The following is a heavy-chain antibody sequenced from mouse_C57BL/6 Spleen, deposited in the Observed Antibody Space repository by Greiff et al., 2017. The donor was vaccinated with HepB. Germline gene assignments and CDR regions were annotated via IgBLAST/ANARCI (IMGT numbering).Heavy chain of an antibody. CDR1: GYTFTEYT. Sequence: QVHVKQSGAELVKPGASVKLSCKASGYTFTEYTIHWVKQRSGQGLEWIGWFYPGSGSIKYNEKFKDKATLTADKSSSTVYMELSRLTSEDSAVYFCARHEEQFPYDYDTYFDVWGTGTTVTVSS. CDR3: ARHEEQFPYDYDTYFDV. J-gene: IGHJ1*03. V-gene: IGHV1-62-2*01. CDR2: FYPGSGSI. D-gene: IGHD2-4*01.